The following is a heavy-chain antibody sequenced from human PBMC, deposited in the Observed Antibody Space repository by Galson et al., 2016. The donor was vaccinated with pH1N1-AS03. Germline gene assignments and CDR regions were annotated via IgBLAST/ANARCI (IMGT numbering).Heavy chain of an antibody. CDR3: ARGGGYHLTHPLDV. V-gene: IGHV1-2*02. J-gene: IGHJ6*02. D-gene: IGHD2-2*01. Sequence: SVKVSCKASGYTFSDYYMHWVRQAPGQELEWMGWINPSSGGTKYTQKFQGRVTMTRDTSIRTAYMELSRLTSDDTAVYFCARGGGYHLTHPLDVWGQGTTVTVSS. CDR1: GYTFSDYY. CDR2: INPSSGGT.